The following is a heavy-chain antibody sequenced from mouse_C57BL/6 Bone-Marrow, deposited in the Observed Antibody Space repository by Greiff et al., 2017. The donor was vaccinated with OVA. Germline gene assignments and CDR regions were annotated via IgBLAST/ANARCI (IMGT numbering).Heavy chain of an antibody. D-gene: IGHD1-1*01. Sequence: EVMLVESGGGLVKPGGSLKLSCAASGFTFSDYGMHWVRQAPEKGLEWVAYISSGSSTIYYADTVKGRFPISRDNAKNTLFLQMTSLRSEDTAMYYCASYGSSYVFAYWGQGTLVTVSA. CDR3: ASYGSSYVFAY. V-gene: IGHV5-17*01. CDR1: GFTFSDYG. CDR2: ISSGSSTI. J-gene: IGHJ3*01.